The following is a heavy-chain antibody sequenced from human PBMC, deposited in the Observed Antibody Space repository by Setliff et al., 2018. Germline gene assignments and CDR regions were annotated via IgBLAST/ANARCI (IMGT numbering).Heavy chain of an antibody. J-gene: IGHJ3*02. CDR3: ARHRWAIDEAFDI. V-gene: IGHV5-51*01. CDR2: IYPGDSDT. Sequence: GASLKISCQGSGYTFSAYWIGWVRQMPGKGLEWMGIIYPGDSDTRYSPSFQGQVTISADKSISTAYLQWSSLKASDTAMYYCARHRWAIDEAFDIWGQGTMVTVSS. D-gene: IGHD3-16*01. CDR1: GYTFSAYW.